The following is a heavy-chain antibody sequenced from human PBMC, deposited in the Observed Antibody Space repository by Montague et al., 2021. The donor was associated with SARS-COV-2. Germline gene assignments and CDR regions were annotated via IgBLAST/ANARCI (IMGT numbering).Heavy chain of an antibody. CDR3: AHRRGLLLSDAFDI. V-gene: IGHV2-5*02. CDR1: GFSLSTSGVG. Sequence: PALVKPTQTLTLTCTSSGFSLSTSGVGVGWIRQPPGKALEWLALIYWDDDKRYSPSLKSRLTITKDTSKNQVALTMTNMDPVDTATYYCAHRRGLLLSDAFDIWGQGTMVTVSS. D-gene: IGHD1-26*01. CDR2: IYWDDDK. J-gene: IGHJ3*02.